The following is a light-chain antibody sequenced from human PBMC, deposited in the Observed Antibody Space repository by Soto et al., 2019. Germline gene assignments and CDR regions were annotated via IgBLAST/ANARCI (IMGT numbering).Light chain of an antibody. CDR1: SSDVGGYNY. J-gene: IGLJ2*01. CDR2: EVS. CDR3: SSYAGSNNLYVV. Sequence: QSALTQPPSASGSPGQSVTISCTGTSSDVGGYNYVSWYQQHPGKAPKLMISEVSKRPSGVPDRFSGSKSGNTASLTVSGLQAKDEADYYCSSYAGSNNLYVVFGGGTKLTVL. V-gene: IGLV2-8*01.